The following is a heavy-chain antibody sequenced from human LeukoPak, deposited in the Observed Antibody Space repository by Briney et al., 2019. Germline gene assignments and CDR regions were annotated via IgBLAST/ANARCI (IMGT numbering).Heavy chain of an antibody. CDR3: AREPGGVLWFGELPRD. Sequence: SETLSLTCAVYGGSFSGYYWSWIRQPPGEGLEWIGEINHSGSTNYNPSLKSRVTISVDTSKNQFSLKLSSVTAADTAVYYCAREPGGVLWFGELPRDWGQGTLVTVSS. J-gene: IGHJ4*02. D-gene: IGHD3-10*01. V-gene: IGHV4-34*01. CDR1: GGSFSGYY. CDR2: INHSGST.